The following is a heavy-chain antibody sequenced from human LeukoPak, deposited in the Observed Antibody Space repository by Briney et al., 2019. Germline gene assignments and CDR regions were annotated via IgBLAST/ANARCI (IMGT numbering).Heavy chain of an antibody. CDR1: GVSINSYY. CDR2: VYFNGYT. V-gene: IGHV4-59*08. Sequence: SETLSLTCIVSGVSINSYYWAWIRQPPGKGLEWIGYVYFNGYTNYNPSLKSRVIVSVDTSKSQFSLKLNSVSAADTATYYCATLASRRGYEWWGQGTLVTVSS. J-gene: IGHJ1*01. CDR3: ATLASRRGYEW. D-gene: IGHD2-15*01.